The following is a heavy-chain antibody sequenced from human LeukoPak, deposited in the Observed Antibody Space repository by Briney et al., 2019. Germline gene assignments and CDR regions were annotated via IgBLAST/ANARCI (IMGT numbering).Heavy chain of an antibody. J-gene: IGHJ4*02. CDR3: ARLNDILTGSSDY. V-gene: IGHV3-21*01. D-gene: IGHD3-9*01. Sequence: GGSLRLSCAASGFIFSAYSMNWVRQAPGKRLEWVSSISSSSSYIYYADSVKGRFTISRDNAKNSLYLQMNSLRAEDTAVYYCARLNDILTGSSDYWGQGTLVTVSS. CDR1: GFIFSAYS. CDR2: ISSSSSYI.